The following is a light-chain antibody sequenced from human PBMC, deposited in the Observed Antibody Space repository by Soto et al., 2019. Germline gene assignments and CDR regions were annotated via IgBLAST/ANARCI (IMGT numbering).Light chain of an antibody. Sequence: QSALTQPSSVSGSPGQSITISCTGTSSDVGSYNLVSWYQQHPGKAPKLMIYEGSKRPSAVSNRFSGSKSGHTGSLTISGLQAEDEADYYCCSYAGSSTYVFGTGTKVTVL. J-gene: IGLJ1*01. V-gene: IGLV2-23*01. CDR1: SSDVGSYNL. CDR2: EGS. CDR3: CSYAGSSTYV.